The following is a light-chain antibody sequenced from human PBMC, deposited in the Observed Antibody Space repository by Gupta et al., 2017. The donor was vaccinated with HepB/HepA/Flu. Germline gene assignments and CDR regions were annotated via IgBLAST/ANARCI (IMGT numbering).Light chain of an antibody. Sequence: QSVLTQPPSTSGTPGQTVTISCFGSSSNVGSRTVNWYQHLPGRSPKLVIYNNDQRPSGVSDRCSGSKSGNSASLAINGLQPDDEAEYYWSTWADRLKGFVLGGGTKLTVL. V-gene: IGLV1-44*01. J-gene: IGLJ3*02. CDR2: NND. CDR3: STWADRLKGFV. CDR1: SSNVGSRT.